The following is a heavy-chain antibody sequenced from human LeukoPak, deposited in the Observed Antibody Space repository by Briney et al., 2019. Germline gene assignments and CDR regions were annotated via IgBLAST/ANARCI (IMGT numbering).Heavy chain of an antibody. CDR1: GFTFSSYW. V-gene: IGHV3-7*01. CDR2: IKEDGSKK. CDR3: IRDFRSADL. J-gene: IGHJ5*02. Sequence: PGGSLRLSCAASGFTFSSYWMTWVRQAPGKGLEWVANIKEDGSKKNYVDSVKGRFTISRDNAKNTAYLEMNSLSVEDTATYYCIRDFRSADLWGQGTLVTVTS.